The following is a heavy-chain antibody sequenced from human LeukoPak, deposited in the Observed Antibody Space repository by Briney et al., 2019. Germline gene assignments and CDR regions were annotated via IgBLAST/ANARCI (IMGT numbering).Heavy chain of an antibody. CDR2: IRNSGSST. J-gene: IGHJ4*02. V-gene: IGHV3-23*01. CDR3: APGP. Sequence: GGSLRLSCVASGFMFSSYALIWVRQAPGKGLEWVTVIRNSGSSTYYADSVKGRFIISRDISKNTLYLQMNSLRVEDTAVYYCAPGPGGQGTLVTVSS. CDR1: GFMFSSYA.